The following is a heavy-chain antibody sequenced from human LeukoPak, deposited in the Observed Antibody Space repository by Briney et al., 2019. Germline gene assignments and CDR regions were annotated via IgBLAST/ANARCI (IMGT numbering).Heavy chain of an antibody. V-gene: IGHV4-59*08. CDR2: LYYSGNT. Sequence: SETLSLTCTVSGGSISSYYWSWIRQPPGKGLEWIAYLYYSGNTNYNPSLKSRATISVDTSKNQFSLKLSSVTAADTAVYYCARQDLAYYFDYWGQGTLVTVSS. CDR1: GGSISSYY. J-gene: IGHJ4*02. CDR3: ARQDLAYYFDY.